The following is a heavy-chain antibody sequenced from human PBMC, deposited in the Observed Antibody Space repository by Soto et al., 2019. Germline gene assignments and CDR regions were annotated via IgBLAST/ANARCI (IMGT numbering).Heavy chain of an antibody. V-gene: IGHV3-23*01. CDR2: VSAGGDMT. Sequence: DVQVLESGGDLVQPGGSLRLSCAASGFTFNSYAMSWVRQAPGTGLEWVSSVSAGGDMTYYSDSVKGRFTISRDNSSNALFLKRNSLRIEDTALYYCARGVRGGSGSPASYSYSGLDVWGQGTRVTVS. CDR3: ARGVRGGSGSPASYSYSGLDV. D-gene: IGHD3-10*01. CDR1: GFTFNSYA. J-gene: IGHJ6*02.